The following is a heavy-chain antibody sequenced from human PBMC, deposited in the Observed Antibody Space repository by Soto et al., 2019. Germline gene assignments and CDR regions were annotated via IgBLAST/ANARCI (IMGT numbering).Heavy chain of an antibody. D-gene: IGHD6-19*01. Sequence: PSETLSLTCTVPGGSVNIGTYYWSWIRQPPGKGLEWIGFIHYSGSTNYNPSLKSRFTISRDNAKNTLYLQMNSLGADDTAVYYCARSQWPHTFDYWGHGTLVTVSS. CDR3: ARSQWPHTFDY. CDR1: GGSVNIGTYY. CDR2: IHYSGST. J-gene: IGHJ4*01. V-gene: IGHV4-61*01.